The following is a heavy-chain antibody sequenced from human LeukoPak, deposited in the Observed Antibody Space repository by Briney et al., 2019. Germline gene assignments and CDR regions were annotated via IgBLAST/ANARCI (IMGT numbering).Heavy chain of an antibody. CDR2: ISYDGSNK. Sequence: GGSLRLSCAASGFTFSSYAMHWVRQAPGKGLEWVAVISYDGSNKYYADSVKGRFTISRDNSKNTLYLQMNSLRAEDTAVYYCARTTTVTTVPDYWGQGSLVTVSS. V-gene: IGHV3-30*04. J-gene: IGHJ4*02. D-gene: IGHD4-17*01. CDR3: ARTTTVTTVPDY. CDR1: GFTFSSYA.